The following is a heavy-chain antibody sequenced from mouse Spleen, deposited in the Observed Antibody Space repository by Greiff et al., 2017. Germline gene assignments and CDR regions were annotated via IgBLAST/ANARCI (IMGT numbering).Heavy chain of an antibody. CDR3: KKKGRGGYFDV. J-gene: IGHJ1*01. V-gene: IGHV14-4*02. CDR2: IDPENGDT. D-gene: IGHD3-3*01. CDR1: GFNIKDYY. Sequence: VQLQQSGAGLVRSGASVKLSCTASGFNIKDYYMHWVKQRPEQGLEWIGWIDPENGDTEYAPKFQGKATMTADTSSNTAYLQLSSLTSEDTAVYYCKKKGRGGYFDVWGAGTTVTVSS.